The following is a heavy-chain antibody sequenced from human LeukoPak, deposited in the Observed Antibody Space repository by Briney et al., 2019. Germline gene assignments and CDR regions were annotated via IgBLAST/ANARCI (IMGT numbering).Heavy chain of an antibody. V-gene: IGHV3-23*01. D-gene: IGHD2-2*01. CDR3: AKIVVVPAAN. J-gene: IGHJ4*02. Sequence: GGSLRLSCAASGFTFSSYAMSWVRQAPGKGLEWVSAISGSGGSTNYADSVKGRFTIPRDNSKNTLYLQMDSLRAEDTAVYYCAKIVVVPAANWGRGPLVTVSS. CDR2: ISGSGGST. CDR1: GFTFSSYA.